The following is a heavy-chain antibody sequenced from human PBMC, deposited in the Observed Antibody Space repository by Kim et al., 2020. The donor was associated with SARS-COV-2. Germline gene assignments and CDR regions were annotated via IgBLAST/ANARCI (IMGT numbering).Heavy chain of an antibody. V-gene: IGHV4-39*01. D-gene: IGHD4-4*01. J-gene: IGHJ6*02. CDR1: GGSISSSSYY. CDR3: AARYSDYSNPVDGMDV. Sequence: SETMSLTCTVSGGSISSSSYYWGWIRQPPGKGLEWIGSIYYSGSTYYNPSLKSRVTVSVDTSKNQFSLKLSSVTAADTAVYYCAARYSDYSNPVDGMDVWGQGTTVTVSS. CDR2: IYYSGST.